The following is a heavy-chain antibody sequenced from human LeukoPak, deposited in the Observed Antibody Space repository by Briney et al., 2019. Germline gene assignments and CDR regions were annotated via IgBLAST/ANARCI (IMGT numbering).Heavy chain of an antibody. Sequence: SVKVSCKASGGTFSSYAISWVRQAPGQGLEWMGGIIPIFGTANYAQKFQGRVTITADGSTSTAYMELSSLRSEDTAVYYCARVDGAYCGGDCYPDLYYYYYGMDVWGQGTTVTVSS. CDR1: GGTFSSYA. J-gene: IGHJ6*02. CDR3: ARVDGAYCGGDCYPDLYYYYYGMDV. D-gene: IGHD2-21*02. V-gene: IGHV1-69*13. CDR2: IIPIFGTA.